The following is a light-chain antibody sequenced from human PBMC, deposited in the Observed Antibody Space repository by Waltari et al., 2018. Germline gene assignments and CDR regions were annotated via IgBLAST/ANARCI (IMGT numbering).Light chain of an antibody. CDR1: QYILNW. Sequence: SWRARQYILNWLAWYQQKPGKAPELLISAASTLQSGVPSRFSGSGSGTDFTLTISSLQPEDFATYYCQQTYSFPLTFGGGTKVEIK. CDR2: AAS. V-gene: IGKV1-12*01. J-gene: IGKJ4*01. CDR3: QQTYSFPLT.